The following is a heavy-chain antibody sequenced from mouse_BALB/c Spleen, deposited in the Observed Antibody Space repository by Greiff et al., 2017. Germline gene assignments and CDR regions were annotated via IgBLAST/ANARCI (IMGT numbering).Heavy chain of an antibody. J-gene: IGHJ3*01. V-gene: IGHV1S81*02. CDR2: INPSNGRT. Sequence: QVHVKQSGAELVKPGASVKLSCKASGYTFTSYWMHWVKQRPGQGLEWIGEINPSNGRTNYNEKFKSKATLTVDKSSSTAYMQLSSLTSEDSAVYYCAYGNYGFAYWGQGTLVTVSA. D-gene: IGHD2-1*01. CDR1: GYTFTSYW. CDR3: AYGNYGFAY.